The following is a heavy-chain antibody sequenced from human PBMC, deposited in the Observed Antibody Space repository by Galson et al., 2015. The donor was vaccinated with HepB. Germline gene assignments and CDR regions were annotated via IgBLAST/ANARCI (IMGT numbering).Heavy chain of an antibody. J-gene: IGHJ4*02. CDR2: ISSSSSYI. CDR1: GFTFSSYS. D-gene: IGHD6-6*01. V-gene: IGHV3-21*01. Sequence: SLRLSCAASGFTFSSYSMNWVRQAPGKGLEWVSSISSSSSYIYYADSVKGRFTISRDNAKNSLYLQMNSLRAEDTAVYYCATTTDCIAARPLDYWGQGTLVTVSS. CDR3: ATTTDCIAARPLDY.